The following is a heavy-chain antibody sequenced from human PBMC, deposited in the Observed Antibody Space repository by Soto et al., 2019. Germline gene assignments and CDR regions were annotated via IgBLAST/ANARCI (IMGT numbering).Heavy chain of an antibody. J-gene: IGHJ4*02. D-gene: IGHD1-26*01. CDR2: SRNKANSYST. Sequence: EVQLVESGGGWVQPGGSLRLSCAASGFTFSDHYMDWVRQAPGKGLEWVGRSRNKANSYSTEYAASVKGRFTISRDESKNSLYLQINSLKTEDTAVYYCAMFSGSYTRGLDYWGQGTLVTVSS. CDR3: AMFSGSYTRGLDY. CDR1: GFTFSDHY. V-gene: IGHV3-72*01.